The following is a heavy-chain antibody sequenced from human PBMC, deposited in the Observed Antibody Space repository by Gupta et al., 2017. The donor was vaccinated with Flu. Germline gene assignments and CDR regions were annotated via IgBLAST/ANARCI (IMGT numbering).Heavy chain of an antibody. CDR3: AKPRVSGWYDADGFDY. V-gene: IGHV3-23*01. Sequence: EVQLLESGGGLVQPGGSLRLFCAASGFTFSSHAMSWVRQAPGKGLEWVSAISGSGGSTYYADSVKGRFTISRDNSKNTLYLQMNSLRAEDTAVYYCAKPRVSGWYDADGFDYWGQGTLVTVSS. J-gene: IGHJ4*02. CDR2: ISGSGGST. CDR1: GFTFSSHA. D-gene: IGHD6-19*01.